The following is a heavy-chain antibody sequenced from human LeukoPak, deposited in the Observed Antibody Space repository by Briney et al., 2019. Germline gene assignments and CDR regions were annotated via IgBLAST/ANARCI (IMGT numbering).Heavy chain of an antibody. D-gene: IGHD1-26*01. Sequence: GGSLRLSFAASGFTFSSYSMDWVRQAPGKGLEWVSSIISSSSYIYYADSVKGRFTISRDDDKNSLYLQMNSLRAEDTAVYYCARGPFGELGYFDYWGQGTLVTVSS. CDR3: ARGPFGELGYFDY. V-gene: IGHV3-21*01. J-gene: IGHJ4*02. CDR2: IISSSSYI. CDR1: GFTFSSYS.